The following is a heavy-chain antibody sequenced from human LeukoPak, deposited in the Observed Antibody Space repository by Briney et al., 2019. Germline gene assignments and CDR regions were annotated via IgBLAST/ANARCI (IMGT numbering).Heavy chain of an antibody. Sequence: GGSLRLSCAASGFTFSSYSMNWVRQAPGKGLEWVSSISSSSSYIYYADSVKGRFTISRDNAKNSLYLQMNSLRAEDTAVYYCARDCSSTSCYNFDIWGQGTMVTVSS. J-gene: IGHJ3*02. CDR2: ISSSSSYI. V-gene: IGHV3-21*01. D-gene: IGHD2-2*02. CDR3: ARDCSSTSCYNFDI. CDR1: GFTFSSYS.